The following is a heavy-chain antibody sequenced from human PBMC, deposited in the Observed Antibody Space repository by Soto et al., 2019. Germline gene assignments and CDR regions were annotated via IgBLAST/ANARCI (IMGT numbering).Heavy chain of an antibody. CDR3: ARVTVMEFFYYYYGMDV. D-gene: IGHD4-17*01. CDR1: GYTFTSYY. J-gene: IGHJ6*02. CDR2: ISSSSSYI. Sequence: GASVKVSCKASGYTFTSYYMHWVRQAPGQGLEWVSSISSSSSYIYYADSVKGRFTISRDNAKNSLYLQMNSLRAEDTAVYYCARVTVMEFFYYYYGMDVWGQGTTVTVSS. V-gene: IGHV3-21*01.